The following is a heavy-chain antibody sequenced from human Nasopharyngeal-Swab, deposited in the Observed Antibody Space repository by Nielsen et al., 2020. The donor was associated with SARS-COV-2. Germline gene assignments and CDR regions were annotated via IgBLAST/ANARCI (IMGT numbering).Heavy chain of an antibody. D-gene: IGHD3/OR15-3a*01. CDR2: ISRTLDSI. V-gene: IGHV3-48*04. CDR1: GFTFSSYS. Sequence: GGSLRLSCAASGFTFSSYSMHWVRQAPGKGLEWVSYISRTLDSIYYAVSVKGRFTISRDNAKNSLDLQMNSLRADDTAAYYCARGHYDYWTGLDVWGEGTTVTVSS. J-gene: IGHJ6*04. CDR3: ARGHYDYWTGLDV.